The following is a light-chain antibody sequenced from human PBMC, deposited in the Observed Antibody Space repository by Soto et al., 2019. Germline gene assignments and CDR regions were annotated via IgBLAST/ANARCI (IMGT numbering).Light chain of an antibody. CDR1: QSVSNNY. CDR2: GAS. V-gene: IGKV3-20*01. CDR3: QQYGSSPVT. Sequence: IVLTQSPGTLSLSPGERATLSYRASQSVSNNYLAWYQQKPGQAPRLLIYGASSRATGIPDRFSGSGSGTDFTLTISRLEPEDFAVYFCQQYGSSPVTFGQGTKVDIK. J-gene: IGKJ1*01.